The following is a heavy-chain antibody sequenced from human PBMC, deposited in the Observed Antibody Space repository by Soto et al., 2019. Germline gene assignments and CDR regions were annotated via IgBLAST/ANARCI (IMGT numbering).Heavy chain of an antibody. CDR3: ARGRVGWLHSCWYFDL. J-gene: IGHJ2*01. V-gene: IGHV4-34*01. Sequence: QVQLQQWGAGLLKPSETLSLTCAVYGGSFSGYYWSGIRQPPGKGLEWIGEINHSGSSNYNPSLKSRVTISVDTSQNQFSLKLSSVTAAGTAVYYCARGRVGWLHSCWYFDLWGRGTLVTVSS. CDR2: INHSGSS. CDR1: GGSFSGYY. D-gene: IGHD5-12*01.